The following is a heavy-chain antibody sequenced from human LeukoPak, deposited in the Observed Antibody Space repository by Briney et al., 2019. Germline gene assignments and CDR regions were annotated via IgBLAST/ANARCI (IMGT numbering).Heavy chain of an antibody. J-gene: IGHJ4*02. CDR2: IYYSGST. Sequence: SETLSLTCTVPGGSISSYYWSWIRQPPGKGLEWIGYIYYSGSTNYNPPLKSRVTISVDTSKKQFSLKLSSVTAADTAVYYCARARGVAAAGSEFDYWGQGTLVTVSS. D-gene: IGHD6-13*01. CDR1: GGSISSYY. CDR3: ARARGVAAAGSEFDY. V-gene: IGHV4-59*01.